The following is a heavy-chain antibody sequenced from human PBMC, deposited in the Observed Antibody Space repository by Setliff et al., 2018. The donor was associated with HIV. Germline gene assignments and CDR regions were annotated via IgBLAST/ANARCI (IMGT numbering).Heavy chain of an antibody. J-gene: IGHJ6*03. CDR1: GYPLTDFS. CDR2: FDPEDGET. CDR3: STFRRGSGRYYYYMDV. D-gene: IGHD3-10*01. V-gene: IGHV1-24*01. Sequence: ASVKVSCKVSGYPLTDFSIHWVRQAPGKGLEWMGGFDPEDGETIYAQKFQGRVTMTEDTSTNTAYMELSSLRSEDTALYYCSTFRRGSGRYYYYMDVWGKGTTVTVSS.